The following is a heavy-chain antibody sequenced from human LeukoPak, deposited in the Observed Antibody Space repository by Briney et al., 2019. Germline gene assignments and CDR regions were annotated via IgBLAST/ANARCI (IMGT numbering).Heavy chain of an antibody. CDR1: GGTFSSYA. D-gene: IGHD5-18*01. J-gene: IGHJ3*02. CDR3: ARRGGYSYGNAFDI. CDR2: IIPIFGTA. V-gene: IGHV1-69*13. Sequence: SVKVSCKAPGGTFSSYAISWVRQAPGQGLEWMGGIIPIFGTANYAQKFQGRVTITADESTSTAYMELSSLRSEDTAVYYCARRGGYSYGNAFDIWGQGTMVTVSS.